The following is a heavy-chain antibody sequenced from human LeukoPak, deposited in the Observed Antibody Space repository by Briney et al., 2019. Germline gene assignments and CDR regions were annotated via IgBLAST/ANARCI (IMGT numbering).Heavy chain of an antibody. Sequence: SETLSLTCAVYGGSFSGYYWSWIRQPPGKGLEWIGEINHSGSTNYNPSLKSRVTISVDTSKNQFSLKLGSVTAADTAVYYCAGHIVVVTAIYYYYYGMDVWGQGTTVTVSS. V-gene: IGHV4-34*01. CDR1: GGSFSGYY. J-gene: IGHJ6*02. CDR3: AGHIVVVTAIYYYYYGMDV. CDR2: INHSGST. D-gene: IGHD2-21*02.